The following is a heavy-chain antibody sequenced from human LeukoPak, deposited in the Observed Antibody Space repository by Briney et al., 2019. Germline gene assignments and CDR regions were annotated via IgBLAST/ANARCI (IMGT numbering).Heavy chain of an antibody. CDR2: TSAYNGNT. CDR1: KSIFTRDD. Sequence: GASVKVSCKASKSIFTRDDINWVRQAPGQGLEWMGWTSAYNGNTNYAQKLQGRVTMTTDTSTSTAYMELRSLRSDDTAVYYCARDDFLGGDAFDIWGQGTMVTVSS. J-gene: IGHJ3*02. V-gene: IGHV1-18*01. D-gene: IGHD2-21*02. CDR3: ARDDFLGGDAFDI.